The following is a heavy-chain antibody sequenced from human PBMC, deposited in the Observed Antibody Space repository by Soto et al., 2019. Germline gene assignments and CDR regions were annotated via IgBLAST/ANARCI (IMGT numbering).Heavy chain of an antibody. CDR3: ARISTNAFDLDY. V-gene: IGHV2-26*01. J-gene: IGHJ4*02. CDR2: ILSNDEK. D-gene: IGHD3-16*01. CDR1: GFSLSNAGVG. Sequence: TLKESGPVLVQPTETLTLTCTVSGFSLSNAGVGVSWIRQPPGKALEWLAHILSNDEKSYNTSLENRLTIAKDTSKSQVGLAMTNVDPVDTGTYYGARISTNAFDLDYWGQGILVAVSS.